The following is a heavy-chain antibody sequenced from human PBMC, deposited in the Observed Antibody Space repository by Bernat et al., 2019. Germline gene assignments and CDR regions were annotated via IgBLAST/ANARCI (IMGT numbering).Heavy chain of an antibody. D-gene: IGHD3-16*02. CDR2: IRSSNSDI. CDR1: GFSLSSYS. J-gene: IGHJ3*02. CDR3: ARDCPGCYHAFDI. V-gene: IGHV3-21*01. Sequence: EVQLVESGGGLVKPGGSLRLSCAASGFSLSSYSMNWVRQAPGKGLEWVSSIRSSNSDIHYADSVMGRFTISRDNAKNSLYLQMNSLRAEDTAVYYCARDCPGCYHAFDIWGQGTIVTVSS.